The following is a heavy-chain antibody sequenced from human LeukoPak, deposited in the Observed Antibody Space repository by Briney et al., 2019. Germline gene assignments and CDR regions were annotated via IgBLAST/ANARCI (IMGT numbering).Heavy chain of an antibody. CDR2: INPNSGGT. CDR1: GYTFTGYY. V-gene: IGHV1-2*02. J-gene: IGHJ6*02. CDR3: ARDRTRRWFGESHYGMDV. D-gene: IGHD3-10*01. Sequence: GASVKVSCKDSGYTFTGYYMHWVRQAPGQGLEWMGWINPNSGGTNYAQKFQGRVTMTRDTSISTAYMELSRLRSDDTAVYYCARDRTRRWFGESHYGMDVWGQGTTVTVSS.